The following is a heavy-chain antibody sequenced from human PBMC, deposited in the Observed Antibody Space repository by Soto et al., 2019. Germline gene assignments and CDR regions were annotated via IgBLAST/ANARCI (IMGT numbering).Heavy chain of an antibody. D-gene: IGHD5-12*01. CDR3: ARDLGDGYNYYDY. CDR1: GGTFSSYA. V-gene: IGHV1-69*13. Sequence: AVKVSCKAPGGTFSSYAISWVRQSPGQGLEWMGGIIPIFGTANYAQKFQGRVTITADESTSTAYMELSSLRSEDTAVYYCARDLGDGYNYYDYWGQGSLVTVSS. J-gene: IGHJ4*02. CDR2: IIPIFGTA.